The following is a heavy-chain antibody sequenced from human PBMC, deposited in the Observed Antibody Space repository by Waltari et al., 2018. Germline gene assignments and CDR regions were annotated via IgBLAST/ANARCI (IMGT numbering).Heavy chain of an antibody. CDR2: ISWDGGST. V-gene: IGHV3-43D*03. CDR3: AKAGVVRTRYYMDV. D-gene: IGHD3-3*01. J-gene: IGHJ6*03. Sequence: EVQLVESGGVVVQPGGSLRLSCAASGLTFDDYSMHWVRQAPGKGLEWVSLISWDGGSTYYADSVKGRFTISRDNSKNSLYLQMNSLRAEDTALYYCAKAGVVRTRYYMDVWGKGTTVTVSS. CDR1: GLTFDDYS.